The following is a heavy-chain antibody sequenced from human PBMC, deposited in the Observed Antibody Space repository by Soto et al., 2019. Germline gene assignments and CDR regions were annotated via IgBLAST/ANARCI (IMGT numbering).Heavy chain of an antibody. CDR3: VRDGTKNLRDRFEP. D-gene: IGHD1-26*01. J-gene: IGHJ5*02. Sequence: LSLTCNVSGASLSRYYWSWIRQPPGKGLEWIGRIYATGDTDYNPSLKSRISMSVDMSKKQFSLTLRSVTAADTAIYYCVRDGTKNLRDRFEPWGRGILVTVSS. CDR2: IYATGDT. V-gene: IGHV4-4*07. CDR1: GASLSRYY.